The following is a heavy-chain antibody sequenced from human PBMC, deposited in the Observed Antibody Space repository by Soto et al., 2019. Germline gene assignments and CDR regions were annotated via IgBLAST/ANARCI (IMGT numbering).Heavy chain of an antibody. CDR2: IYSGGTT. CDR1: GFTVSSIY. V-gene: IGHV3-66*01. J-gene: IGHJ5*01. CDR3: ARNGGSRDYRGGFDP. Sequence: GRSQRLSSAVSGFTVSSIYMSWVRQAPGKGVEWVSVIYSGGTTYYADSVKGRFTISRDNSKYALHLQMNSLRAEDRAVYFCARNGGSRDYRGGFDPLGQGTLGAGPS. D-gene: IGHD3-22*01.